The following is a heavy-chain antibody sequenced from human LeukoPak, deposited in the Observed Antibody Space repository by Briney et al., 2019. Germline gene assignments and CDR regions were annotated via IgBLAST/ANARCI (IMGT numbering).Heavy chain of an antibody. D-gene: IGHD3-10*01. V-gene: IGHV3-30*03. CDR1: GFTFSSYG. J-gene: IGHJ3*02. Sequence: PGGSLRLSCAASGFTFSSYGMHWVRQAPGKGLEWVAVISYDGSNKYYADSVKGRFTISRDNSKNTLYLQMNSLRAEDTAVYYCARERDPGAFDIWGQGTMVTVSS. CDR2: ISYDGSNK. CDR3: ARERDPGAFDI.